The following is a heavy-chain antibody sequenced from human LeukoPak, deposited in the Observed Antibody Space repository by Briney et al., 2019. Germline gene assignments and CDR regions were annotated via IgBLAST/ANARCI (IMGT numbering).Heavy chain of an antibody. Sequence: GGSLRLSCAASGFTFSVYWMSWVRQAPGKGLVWLSRINTDGSSADYADSVKGRFTVSRDNSKNTLYLQMNSLRAEDTALYYCARDYDSSGYYFAFDIWGQGTMVTVSS. CDR3: ARDYDSSGYYFAFDI. V-gene: IGHV3-74*01. J-gene: IGHJ3*02. CDR2: INTDGSSA. D-gene: IGHD3-22*01. CDR1: GFTFSVYW.